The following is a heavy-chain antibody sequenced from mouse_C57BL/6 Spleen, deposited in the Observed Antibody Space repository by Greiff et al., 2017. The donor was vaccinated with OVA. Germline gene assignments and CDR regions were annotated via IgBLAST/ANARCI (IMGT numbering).Heavy chain of an antibody. CDR2: ISSGRSTI. Sequence: EVKVVESGGGLVKPGGSLKLSCAASGFTFSDYGMHWVRQAPETGLEWVAYISSGRSTIYYADTVKGRFTISRENAKNTLFLQMTSLRSEDTAMYYCAREYCDYWGQGTTLTVSS. CDR3: AREYCDY. CDR1: GFTFSDYG. J-gene: IGHJ2*01. V-gene: IGHV5-17*01.